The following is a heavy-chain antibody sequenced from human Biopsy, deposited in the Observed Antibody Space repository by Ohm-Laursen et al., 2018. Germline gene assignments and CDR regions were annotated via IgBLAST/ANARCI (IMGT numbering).Heavy chain of an antibody. CDR2: IYYSGST. CDR1: GGSISSDY. J-gene: IGHJ6*02. D-gene: IGHD6-19*01. V-gene: IGHV4-59*07. Sequence: SDTLSLTSPVSGGSISSDYWSWIRQTPGKGLEWIGYIYYSGSTNYNPSLKSRVTISVDTSKNQFSLRLNSVTAADTAVYYCARATNSAGWPYYYFYGMDVWGQGTTVTVSS. CDR3: ARATNSAGWPYYYFYGMDV.